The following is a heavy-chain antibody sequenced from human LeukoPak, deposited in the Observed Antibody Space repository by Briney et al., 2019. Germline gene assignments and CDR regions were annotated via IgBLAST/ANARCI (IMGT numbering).Heavy chain of an antibody. CDR1: GFTFSSYG. V-gene: IGHV3-30*02. J-gene: IGHJ4*02. Sequence: GGSLRLSCAASGFTFSSYGMHWVRQAPGKGLEWVAFIRYDGSNKYYADSVKGRFTISRDNSKNTLYLQMNSLRAEDTAVYYCAKDQGGSYGQFDYWGQGTLVTVSS. CDR3: AKDQGGSYGQFDY. D-gene: IGHD1-26*01. CDR2: IRYDGSNK.